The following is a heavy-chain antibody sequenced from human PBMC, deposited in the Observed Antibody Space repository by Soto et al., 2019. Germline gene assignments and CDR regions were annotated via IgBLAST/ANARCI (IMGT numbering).Heavy chain of an antibody. CDR2: IQSKTDGGAT. V-gene: IGHV3-15*07. Sequence: EVQLVESGGGFVKPGGSLRLSCAASGFTFTNAWMNWVRQAPGKGLEWVGRIQSKTDGGATHYAAPVKDRFTVSRDDSQNTLYLDMNSLKIEDTAVYYCTTYNGWARLDSWGQGTLVTVSS. CDR3: TTYNGWARLDS. CDR1: GFTFTNAW. J-gene: IGHJ4*02. D-gene: IGHD6-19*01.